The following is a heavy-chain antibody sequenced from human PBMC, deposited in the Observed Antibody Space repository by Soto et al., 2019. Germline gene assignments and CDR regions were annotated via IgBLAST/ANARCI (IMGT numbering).Heavy chain of an antibody. CDR3: ARALEIAAAAVYYFDY. Sequence: GESLKISCAASGFTFSSYWMSWVRQAPGKGLEWVANIKQDGSEKYYVDSVKGRFTISRDNAKNSLYLQMNSLRAEDTAVYYCARALEIAAAAVYYFDYWGQGTLVTVSS. V-gene: IGHV3-7*01. J-gene: IGHJ4*02. CDR1: GFTFSSYW. CDR2: IKQDGSEK. D-gene: IGHD6-13*01.